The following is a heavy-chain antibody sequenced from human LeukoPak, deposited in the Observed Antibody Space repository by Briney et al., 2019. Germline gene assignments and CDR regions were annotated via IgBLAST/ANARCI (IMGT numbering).Heavy chain of an antibody. D-gene: IGHD3-10*01. CDR3: ASVLFSGGRIQDHGDPTFDY. CDR2: TRNKAKSYTT. Sequence: PGGSLRLSCAASGFTFSDHYMDWVRQAPGTGLEWVGRTRNKAKSYTTEYAASVRGRFTISGDDSKNSLYLQMNSLKAEDTAVYYCASVLFSGGRIQDHGDPTFDYWGQGILVTVSS. V-gene: IGHV3-72*01. J-gene: IGHJ4*02. CDR1: GFTFSDHY.